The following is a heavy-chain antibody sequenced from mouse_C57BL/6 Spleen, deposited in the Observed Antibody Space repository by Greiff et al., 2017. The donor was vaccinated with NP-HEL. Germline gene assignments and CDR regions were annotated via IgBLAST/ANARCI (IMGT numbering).Heavy chain of an antibody. D-gene: IGHD2-3*01. CDR2: ISYSGST. V-gene: IGHV3-1*01. CDR1: GYSITSGYD. Sequence: EVQVVESGPGMVKPSQSLSLTCTVTGYSITSGYDWHWIRHFPGNKLEWMGYISYSGSTNYNPSLKSRISITHDTSKNHFFLKLNSVTTEDTATYYCASDDGYWFAYWGQGTLVTVSA. CDR3: ASDDGYWFAY. J-gene: IGHJ3*01.